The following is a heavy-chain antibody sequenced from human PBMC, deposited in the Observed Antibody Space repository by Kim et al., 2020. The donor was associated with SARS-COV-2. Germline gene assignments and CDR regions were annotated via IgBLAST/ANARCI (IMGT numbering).Heavy chain of an antibody. CDR2: ISAYNGNT. CDR1: GYTFITYG. D-gene: IGHD6-6*01. J-gene: IGHJ5*02. V-gene: IGHV1-18*01. Sequence: ASVKVSCKVSGYTFITYGINWVRQAPGQGLEWMGWISAYNGNTKYAQNFQGRVTLTTDTSTSTAYMEVRSLRSDDTAVYYCARDWMAARPGWFDPWGQGTLVTVSS. CDR3: ARDWMAARPGWFDP.